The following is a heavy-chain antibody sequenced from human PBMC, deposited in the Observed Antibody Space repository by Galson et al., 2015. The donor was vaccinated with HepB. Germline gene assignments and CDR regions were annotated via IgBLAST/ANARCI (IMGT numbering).Heavy chain of an antibody. CDR3: ASGYYYDSSGYYYLPDY. J-gene: IGHJ4*02. D-gene: IGHD3-22*01. CDR1: GGTFSSYA. Sequence: SVKVSCKASGGTFSSYAISWVRQAPGQGLEWMGRIIPILGIANYAQKFQGRVTITADKSTSTAYMELSSLRSGDTAVYYCASGYYYDSSGYYYLPDYWGQGTLVTVSS. V-gene: IGHV1-69*04. CDR2: IIPILGIA.